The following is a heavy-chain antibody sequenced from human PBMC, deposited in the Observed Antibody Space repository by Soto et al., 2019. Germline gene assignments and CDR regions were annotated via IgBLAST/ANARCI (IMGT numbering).Heavy chain of an antibody. J-gene: IGHJ6*02. CDR1: GYTFTSYG. V-gene: IGHV1-18*04. Sequence: GASVKVSCKASGYTFTSYGISLVRQAPGQGLEWMGWISAYNGNTNYAQRLQGRVTMTTDTSTSTAYMELRSLRSDDTAVYYCARGVLVGATGLYGMDVWGQGTTVTVSS. D-gene: IGHD1-26*01. CDR2: ISAYNGNT. CDR3: ARGVLVGATGLYGMDV.